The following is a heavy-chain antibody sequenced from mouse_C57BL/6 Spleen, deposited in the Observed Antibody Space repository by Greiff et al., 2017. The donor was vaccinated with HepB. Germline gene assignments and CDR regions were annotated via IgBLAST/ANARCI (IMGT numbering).Heavy chain of an antibody. CDR2: IYPRSGNT. CDR1: GYTFTSYG. Sequence: QVQLKESGAELARPGASVKLSCKASGYTFTSYGISWVKQRTGQGLEWIGEIYPRSGNTYYNEKFKGKVTMTADKSSSTAYMELLSLTSEDTAVYFCAIYVGYFLVAYWGQGTLVTVSA. CDR3: AIYVGYFLVAY. V-gene: IGHV1-81*01. J-gene: IGHJ3*01. D-gene: IGHD2-3*01.